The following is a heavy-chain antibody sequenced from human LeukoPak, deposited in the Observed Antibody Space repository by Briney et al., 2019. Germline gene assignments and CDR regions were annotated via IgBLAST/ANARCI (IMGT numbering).Heavy chain of an antibody. V-gene: IGHV1-18*01. CDR3: ARAVTYYYGSGSYSYFDY. D-gene: IGHD3-10*01. CDR2: ISAYNGNT. CDR1: GGTFSSYA. Sequence: GASVKVSCKASGGTFSSYAISWVRQAPGQGLEWMGWISAYNGNTNYAQKLQGRVTMTTDTSTSTAYMELRSLRSDDTAVYYCARAVTYYYGSGSYSYFDYWGQGTLVTVSS. J-gene: IGHJ4*02.